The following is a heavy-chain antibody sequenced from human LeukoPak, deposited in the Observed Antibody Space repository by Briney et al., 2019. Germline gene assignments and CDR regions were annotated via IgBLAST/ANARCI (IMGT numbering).Heavy chain of an antibody. CDR1: GFTFSSYW. CDR2: INSDGSST. V-gene: IGHV3-74*01. CDR3: ARELAYYYDRGDI. D-gene: IGHD3-22*01. J-gene: IGHJ3*02. Sequence: GGSLRLSCAASGFTFSSYWMHWVRQAPGKGLVWVSRINSDGSSTSYADSVKGRFTISRDNAKNTLYLQMNSLRAEDTAAYYCARELAYYYDRGDIWGQGTMVTVSS.